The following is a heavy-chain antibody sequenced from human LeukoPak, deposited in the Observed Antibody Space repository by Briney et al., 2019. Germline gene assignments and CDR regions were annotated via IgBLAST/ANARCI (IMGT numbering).Heavy chain of an antibody. CDR1: GGSISSYY. CDR2: IYYSGST. CDR3: ARALYYYDSSGYYYYFDY. J-gene: IGHJ4*02. Sequence: PSETLSLTCTVSGGSISSYYWSWIRQPPRKGLEWIGYIYYSGSTNYNPSLKSRVTISVDTSKNQFSLKLSSVTAADTAVYYCARALYYYDSSGYYYYFDYWGQGTLVTVSS. D-gene: IGHD3-22*01. V-gene: IGHV4-59*01.